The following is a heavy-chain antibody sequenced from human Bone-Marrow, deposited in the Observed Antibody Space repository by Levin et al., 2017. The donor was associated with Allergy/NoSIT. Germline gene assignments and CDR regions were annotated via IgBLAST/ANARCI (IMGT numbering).Heavy chain of an antibody. V-gene: IGHV3-23*01. CDR1: GFTFSSYA. CDR2: ISGSGGST. CDR3: AKVSYWHTGDY. D-gene: IGHD1-26*01. J-gene: IGHJ4*02. Sequence: GESLKISCAASGFTFSSYAMSWVRQAPGKGLEWVSAISGSGGSTYYADSVKGRFTISRDNSKNTLYLQMNSLRAEDTAVYYCAKVSYWHTGDYWGQGTLVTVSS.